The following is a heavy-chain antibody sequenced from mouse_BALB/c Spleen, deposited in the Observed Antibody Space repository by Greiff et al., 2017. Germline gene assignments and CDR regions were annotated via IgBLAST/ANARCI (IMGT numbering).Heavy chain of an antibody. CDR1: GFSFTTGNYR. CDR2: IYYSGTI. V-gene: IGHV3-5*02. J-gene: IGHJ2*01. CDR3: ARGGNYFDY. Sequence: EVKLQESGPGLVKPSQTVSLTCTVSGFSFTTGNYRWSWIRQFPGHKLVWIGYIYYSGTITYNPSLTCRTTITRDTSKHHFFLEMNSLTAEDTATYYCARGGNYFDYWGQGTTLTVSS.